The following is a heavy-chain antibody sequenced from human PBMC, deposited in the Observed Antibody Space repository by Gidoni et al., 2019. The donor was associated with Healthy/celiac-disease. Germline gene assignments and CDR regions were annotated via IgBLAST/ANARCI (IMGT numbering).Heavy chain of an antibody. CDR1: GGTFSSYT. CDR3: ARALAPYDYSNYPWAFDI. CDR2: IIPILGIA. J-gene: IGHJ3*02. V-gene: IGHV1-69*02. Sequence: QFQLVQSGAEVKKPGSSVKVSCQASGGTFSSYTISWVRQAPGQGLEWMGRIIPILGIANYAQKFQGRVTITADKSTSTAYMELSSLRSEDTAVYYCARALAPYDYSNYPWAFDIWGQGTMVTVSS. D-gene: IGHD4-4*01.